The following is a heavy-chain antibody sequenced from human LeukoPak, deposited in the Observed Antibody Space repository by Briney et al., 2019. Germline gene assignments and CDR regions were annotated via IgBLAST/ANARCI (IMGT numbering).Heavy chain of an antibody. D-gene: IGHD1-26*01. J-gene: IGHJ6*03. CDR2: ISTSSSYI. V-gene: IGHV3-21*04. CDR1: GFTFSSYV. CDR3: AKSMFSGGSYTYYMDV. Sequence: GGSLRLSCAASGFTFSSYVMKWVRQVPGKGLEWVSSISTSSSYIYYADSVKGRFTISRDNAKNSLFLQMNSLRAEDTAFYYCAKSMFSGGSYTYYMDVWGKGTTVTISS.